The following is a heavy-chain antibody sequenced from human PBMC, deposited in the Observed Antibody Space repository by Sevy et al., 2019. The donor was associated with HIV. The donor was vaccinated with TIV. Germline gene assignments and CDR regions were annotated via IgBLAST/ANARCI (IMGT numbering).Heavy chain of an antibody. D-gene: IGHD1-26*01. V-gene: IGHV3-7*01. CDR3: ARSRGGSYFTYYFDY. Sequence: GGSLRLSCAASGFIFSSYWMSWVRQAPGKGLEWVASIKQDGSEKYYVDSVKGRFTISRDNANNSLYLQMNSLRAEDTAVYYCARSRGGSYFTYYFDYWGQGTLVTVSS. CDR2: IKQDGSEK. CDR1: GFIFSSYW. J-gene: IGHJ4*02.